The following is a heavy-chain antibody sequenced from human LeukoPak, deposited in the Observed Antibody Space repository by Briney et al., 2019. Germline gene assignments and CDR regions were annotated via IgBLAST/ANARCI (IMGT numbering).Heavy chain of an antibody. CDR2: IYHSGST. J-gene: IGHJ4*02. V-gene: IGHV4-38-2*02. CDR3: ARVLRGGLEYFDY. CDR1: GYSISSGYY. Sequence: PSETLSLTCTVSGYSISSGYYWGWIRQPPGKGLEWIGSIYHSGSTNYNPSLKSRVTISVDKSKNQFSLKLSSVTAADTAVYCARVLRGGLEYFDYWGQGTLVTVSS.